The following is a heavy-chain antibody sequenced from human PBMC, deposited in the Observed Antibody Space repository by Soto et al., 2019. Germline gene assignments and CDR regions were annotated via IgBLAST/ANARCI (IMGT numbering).Heavy chain of an antibody. Sequence: EVQLLESGGGLVQPGGSLTLSCAASGFTFNNYAMNWVRQAPGKGLEWVSGISGSGDKTYYADSVKGRFTISRDISKNRVYLHMTSLRADATAGYCCAKVGERFRYYFDDWGQGTLVTVSS. D-gene: IGHD2-21*01. V-gene: IGHV3-23*01. CDR2: ISGSGDKT. CDR1: GFTFNNYA. J-gene: IGHJ4*02. CDR3: AKVGERFRYYFDD.